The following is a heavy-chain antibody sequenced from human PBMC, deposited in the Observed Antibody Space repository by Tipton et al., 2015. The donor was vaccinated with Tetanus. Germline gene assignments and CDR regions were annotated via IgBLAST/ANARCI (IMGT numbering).Heavy chain of an antibody. D-gene: IGHD1-26*01. J-gene: IGHJ4*02. CDR1: GFTFSSYA. Sequence: SLRLFCAASGFTFSSYAMSWVRQAPGKGLEWVSAISGSGGSTYYADSVKGRFTISRDNSKNTLYLQMNSLRAEDTAVYYCARHIVGATLFDYWGQGTLVTVSS. CDR3: ARHIVGATLFDY. V-gene: IGHV3-23*01. CDR2: ISGSGGST.